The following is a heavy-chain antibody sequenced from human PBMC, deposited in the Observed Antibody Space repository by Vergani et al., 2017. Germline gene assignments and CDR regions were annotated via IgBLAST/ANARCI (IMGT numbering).Heavy chain of an antibody. CDR2: IYTSGST. V-gene: IGHV4-4*07. CDR1: GGSISSYY. Sequence: QVQLQESGPGLVKPSETLSLTCTVSGGSISSYYWSWIRQPAGKGLEWIGRIYTSGSTNYNPPLKSRVTMSVDTSKNQFSLKLSSVTAADTAVYYCARIAVAGLTHWYFDLWGRGTLVTVSS. CDR3: ARIAVAGLTHWYFDL. D-gene: IGHD6-19*01. J-gene: IGHJ2*01.